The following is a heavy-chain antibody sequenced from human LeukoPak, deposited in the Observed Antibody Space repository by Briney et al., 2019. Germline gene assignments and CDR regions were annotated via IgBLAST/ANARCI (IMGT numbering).Heavy chain of an antibody. CDR2: IDWDDDK. CDR3: ARDIVVVVAATRDYYYGMDV. D-gene: IGHD2-15*01. J-gene: IGHJ6*04. V-gene: IGHV2-70*01. CDR1: GFSLSTSGMC. Sequence: SGPALVKPTQTLTLTCTFSGFSLSTSGMCVSWIRQPPGKALEWLALIDWDDDKYYSTSLKTRLTISKDTSKNQVVLTMTNMDPVDTATYYCARDIVVVVAATRDYYYGMDVWGKGTTVTSPQ.